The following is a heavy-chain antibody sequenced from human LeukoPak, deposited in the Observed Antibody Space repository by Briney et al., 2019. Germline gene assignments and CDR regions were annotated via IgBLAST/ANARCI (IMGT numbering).Heavy chain of an antibody. CDR2: ISYDGSNK. CDR3: AREISGYYDILTGSPSPFTFDY. Sequence: GGSLRLSCAASGFTFSSYWMSWVRQAPGKGLEWVAVISYDGSNKYYADSVKGRFTISRDNSKNTLYLQMNSLRAEDTAVYYCAREISGYYDILTGSPSPFTFDYWGQGTLVTVSS. CDR1: GFTFSSYW. D-gene: IGHD3-9*01. J-gene: IGHJ4*02. V-gene: IGHV3-30-3*01.